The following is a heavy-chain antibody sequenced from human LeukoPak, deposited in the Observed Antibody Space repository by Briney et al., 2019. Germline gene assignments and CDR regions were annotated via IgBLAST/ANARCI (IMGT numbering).Heavy chain of an antibody. J-gene: IGHJ4*02. Sequence: VASVKVSCKASGCTFSSYAISWVRQAPGQGLEWMGRIIPIFGTANYAQKFQGRVTITTDESTSTAYMELSSLRSEDTAVYYCARGGDIYDSSGYFFDYWGQGTLVTVSS. V-gene: IGHV1-69*05. CDR2: IIPIFGTA. D-gene: IGHD3-22*01. CDR1: GCTFSSYA. CDR3: ARGGDIYDSSGYFFDY.